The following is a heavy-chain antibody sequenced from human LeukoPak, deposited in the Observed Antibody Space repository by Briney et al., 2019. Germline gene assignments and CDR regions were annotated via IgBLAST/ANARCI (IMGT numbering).Heavy chain of an antibody. Sequence: PGGSLRLSCAASGFTFSSYAMHWVRQAPGKGLEYVSAISSNGGSTYYANSAKGRFTISRDNSKNTLYLQMGSLRAEDMAVYYCARGSLWLDYWGQGTLVTVSS. V-gene: IGHV3-64*01. CDR3: ARGSLWLDY. CDR2: ISSNGGST. CDR1: GFTFSSYA. J-gene: IGHJ4*02. D-gene: IGHD3-10*01.